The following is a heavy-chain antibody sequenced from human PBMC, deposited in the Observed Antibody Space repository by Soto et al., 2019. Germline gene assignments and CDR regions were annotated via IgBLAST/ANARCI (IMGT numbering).Heavy chain of an antibody. J-gene: IGHJ4*02. Sequence: GGSLRLSCAASGFTFSSYGMHWVRQAPGKGLEWVAVIWYDGSNKYYADSVKGRFTISRDNSKNTLYLQMNSLRAEDTAVYYCARDDGDGVSDYWGQGTLVTVSS. D-gene: IGHD2-8*01. V-gene: IGHV3-33*01. CDR1: GFTFSSYG. CDR3: ARDDGDGVSDY. CDR2: IWYDGSNK.